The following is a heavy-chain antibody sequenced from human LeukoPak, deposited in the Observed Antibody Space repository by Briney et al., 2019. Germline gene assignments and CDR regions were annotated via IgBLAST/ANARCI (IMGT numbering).Heavy chain of an antibody. V-gene: IGHV4-59*01. CDR3: ARESSWSGFFEM. Sequence: SETLSLTCTVSGGSISSYDWSWIRQPPGKGLGWTGYIYYRRSTDYTPSLKRRVTLSVDTSKNQFSLNLNSVTAADTAVYYCARESSWSGFFEMWGQGTMVTVSS. D-gene: IGHD6-13*01. CDR2: IYYRRST. J-gene: IGHJ3*02. CDR1: GGSISSYD.